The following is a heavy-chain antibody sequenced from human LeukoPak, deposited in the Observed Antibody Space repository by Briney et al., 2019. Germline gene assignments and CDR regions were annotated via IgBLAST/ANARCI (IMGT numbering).Heavy chain of an antibody. V-gene: IGHV4-31*03. D-gene: IGHD2-15*01. CDR2: IYYSGST. CDR3: ARDRIPYGMDV. Sequence: ETSQTLSLTCTVSGGSISSGGYYWSWIRQHPGKGLEWIGYIYYSGSTYYNPSLKSRVTISVDTSKNQFSLKLSSVTAADTAVYYCARDRIPYGMDVWGQGTTVTVSS. J-gene: IGHJ6*02. CDR1: GGSISSGGYY.